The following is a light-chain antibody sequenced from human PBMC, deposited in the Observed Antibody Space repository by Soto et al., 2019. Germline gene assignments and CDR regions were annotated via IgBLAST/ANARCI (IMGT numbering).Light chain of an antibody. J-gene: IGKJ2*01. CDR2: GAP. Sequence: EIVMTQSQANLSVSPGERATLSCRASQSVSSNLACYQQKPGQVPRLLIYGAPTMATSIPARLSGSGSGTEFTLTINSLQSEEFAVYYCQQYNKWPPYTFGQGTTLEIK. V-gene: IGKV3-15*01. CDR1: QSVSSN. CDR3: QQYNKWPPYT.